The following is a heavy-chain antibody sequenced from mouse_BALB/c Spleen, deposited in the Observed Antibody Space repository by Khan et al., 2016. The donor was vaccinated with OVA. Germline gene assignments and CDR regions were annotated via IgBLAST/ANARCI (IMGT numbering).Heavy chain of an antibody. V-gene: IGHV1-76*01. J-gene: IGHJ4*01. CDR2: IYPGTGST. D-gene: IGHD2-10*02. CDR3: ARGGYDNHARDY. Sequence: QVQLKESGAELVRPGASVKLPCKTSGYIFTSYWIHWVKQRSGQGLEWIARIYPGTGSTYDNENFKGKATLTADKSSSTAYMQFSSLKSEVSAVYFWARGGYDNHARDYWGQGTSVTVSS. CDR1: GYIFTSYW.